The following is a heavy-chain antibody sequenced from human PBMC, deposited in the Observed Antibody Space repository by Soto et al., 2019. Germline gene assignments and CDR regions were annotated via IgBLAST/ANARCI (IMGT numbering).Heavy chain of an antibody. CDR2: IYYTGST. CDR1: GGSITSGGHY. Sequence: PSETVSLPCNVSGGSITSGGHYWSWIRQHPGKGLEWIGSIYYTGSTYYTPSLKRRVIITRDTSQNHFSLQLNAVTAADTVIYFCARETPGDRLSYVFDISVRVPTVTVSS. D-gene: IGHD7-27*01. V-gene: IGHV4-31*03. J-gene: IGHJ3*02. CDR3: ARETPGDRLSYVFDI.